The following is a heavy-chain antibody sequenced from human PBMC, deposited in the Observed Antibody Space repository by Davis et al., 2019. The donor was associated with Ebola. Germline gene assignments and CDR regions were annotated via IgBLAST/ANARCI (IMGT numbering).Heavy chain of an antibody. CDR1: GFTFSGSA. CDR2: IRSKANSYAT. D-gene: IGHD4-17*01. V-gene: IGHV3-73*01. CDR3: AKAAVTRHFDY. Sequence: GGSLRLSCAASGFTFSGSAMHWVRQASGKGLEWVGRIRSKANSYATAYAASVKGRFTISRDNAKNSLYLQMNSLRAEDTALYYCAKAAVTRHFDYWGQGTLVTVSS. J-gene: IGHJ4*02.